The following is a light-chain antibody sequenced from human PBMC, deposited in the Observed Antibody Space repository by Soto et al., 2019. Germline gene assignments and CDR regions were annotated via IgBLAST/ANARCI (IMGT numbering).Light chain of an antibody. CDR3: QQSYSTSIT. CDR2: AAS. CDR1: QSVSRW. Sequence: RLPQSPSTLSASVGDRVTIPCRASQSVSRWLAWYQQKPGRAPNLLIYAASTLQSEVPSRFSGSGSGTDFTLTISSLQPEDFATYYCQQSYSTSITFGQGTRLEIK. V-gene: IGKV1-39*01. J-gene: IGKJ5*01.